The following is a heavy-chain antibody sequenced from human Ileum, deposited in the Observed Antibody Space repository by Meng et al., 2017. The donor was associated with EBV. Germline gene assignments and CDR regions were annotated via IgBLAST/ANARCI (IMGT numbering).Heavy chain of an antibody. CDR1: GDSVSGSDW. J-gene: IGHJ4*02. D-gene: IGHD3-10*01. V-gene: IGHV4-4*02. CDR3: ARSSPIVRGLDY. CDR2: VYHDGAT. Sequence: HVQLQDADPGLVKPSGTLSLTCAVSGDSVSGSDWWSWVRQPPGKGLEWIGEVYHDGATNYHPSLKSRVTISLDKSKNEVNLHLNSLTAADTAVYFCARSSPIVRGLDYWGQGTLVTVSS.